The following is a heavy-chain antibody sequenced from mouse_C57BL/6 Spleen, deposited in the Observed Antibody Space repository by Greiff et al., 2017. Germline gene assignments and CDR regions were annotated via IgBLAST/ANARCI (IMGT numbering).Heavy chain of an antibody. D-gene: IGHD1-1*02. CDR2: INPNSGST. J-gene: IGHJ3*01. CDR3: AMVPFGPRRFAY. V-gene: IGHV1-64*01. Sequence: QVQLQQPGAELVKPGASVKLSCKASGYTFTSYWMHWVKQRPGQGLEWIGMINPNSGSTNYNQKFKSKATLTVDKSSCTAYMQLSSLTSEDSAVYYCAMVPFGPRRFAYWGQGTLVTVSA. CDR1: GYTFTSYW.